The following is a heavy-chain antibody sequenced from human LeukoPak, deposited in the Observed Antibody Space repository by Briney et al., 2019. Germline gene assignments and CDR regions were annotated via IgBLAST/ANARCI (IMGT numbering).Heavy chain of an antibody. J-gene: IGHJ4*02. CDR3: ARAGSGWSFDY. V-gene: IGHV4-61*08. CDR2: NSYSGNT. D-gene: IGHD6-19*01. CDR1: GGSISGSDYY. Sequence: SETLSLTCTVSGGSISGSDYYWSWIRQPPGKGLEWIGYNSYSGNTNYNPSLKSRVSISVDMSKNQFSLKLSSVTAADTAVYYCARAGSGWSFDYWGQGTLVTVSS.